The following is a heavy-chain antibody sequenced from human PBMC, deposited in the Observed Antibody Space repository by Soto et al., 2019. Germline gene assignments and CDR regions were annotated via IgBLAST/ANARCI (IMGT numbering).Heavy chain of an antibody. CDR2: IYSGGST. CDR3: ARDGYSYGYIWYFDL. J-gene: IGHJ2*01. CDR1: GFTVSSNY. D-gene: IGHD5-18*01. V-gene: IGHV3-53*05. Sequence: GVSLGLSFAASGFTVSSNYMSWVRQAPGKGLEWVSVIYSGGSTYYADSVKGRFTISRDNSKNTLYLQMNSLRSDDTAVYYCARDGYSYGYIWYFDLWGRGTLVTVSS.